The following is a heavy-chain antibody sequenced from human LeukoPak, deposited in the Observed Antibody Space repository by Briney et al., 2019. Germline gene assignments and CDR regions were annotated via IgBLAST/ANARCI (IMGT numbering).Heavy chain of an antibody. Sequence: KSGGSLRLSCAASGCTLSSYSMNWVRQAPGKGLEWVSSISSSSSYIYYADSVKGRFTVSRDNAKNSLYLQMNSLRAVGTAVYYCARDPSGSYWFDYWGQGTLVTVSS. V-gene: IGHV3-21*01. CDR3: ARDPSGSYWFDY. CDR1: GCTLSSYS. J-gene: IGHJ4*02. D-gene: IGHD1-26*01. CDR2: ISSSSSYI.